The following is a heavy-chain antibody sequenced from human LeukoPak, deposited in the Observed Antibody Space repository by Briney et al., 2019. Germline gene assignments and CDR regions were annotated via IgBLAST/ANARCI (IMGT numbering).Heavy chain of an antibody. Sequence: GGSLRLSCAAPGFTFSSYWMHWVRQAPGKGLVWVSRISSDGSSTSYADSVKGRFTISRDNAKNTLHLQMNSLRAEDTAVYYCARGGPYSASDYWGQGTLVTVSS. V-gene: IGHV3-74*01. D-gene: IGHD1-26*01. J-gene: IGHJ4*02. CDR1: GFTFSSYW. CDR3: ARGGPYSASDY. CDR2: ISSDGSST.